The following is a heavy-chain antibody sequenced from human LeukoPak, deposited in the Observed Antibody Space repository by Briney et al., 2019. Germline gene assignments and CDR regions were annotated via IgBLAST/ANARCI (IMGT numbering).Heavy chain of an antibody. CDR3: ASGYSYDLFDY. V-gene: IGHV4-34*01. J-gene: IGHJ4*02. Sequence: PSETLSLTCALSGGSITVDYYNWVLQPPGKGLEWIGEINHSGSTNYNPSLKSRVTISVDTSRNQLSLKLSSVTAADTAVYYCASGYSYDLFDYWGQGTLATVSS. CDR1: GGSITVDY. D-gene: IGHD5-18*01. CDR2: INHSGST.